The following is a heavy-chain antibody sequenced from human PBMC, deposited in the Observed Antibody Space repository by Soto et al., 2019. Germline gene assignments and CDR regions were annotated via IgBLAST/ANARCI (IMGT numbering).Heavy chain of an antibody. Sequence: LSLSCAASGSTFSNAWMIWVRQAPWKGLEWVGRIKSKTDGGTTDYAAPVEGRFTISRDDSKNTLYLQMNSLKTEDTAVYYCTTSDFDYWGQGTLVTVSS. CDR2: IKSKTDGGTT. CDR1: GSTFSNAW. CDR3: TTSDFDY. V-gene: IGHV3-15*01. J-gene: IGHJ4*02.